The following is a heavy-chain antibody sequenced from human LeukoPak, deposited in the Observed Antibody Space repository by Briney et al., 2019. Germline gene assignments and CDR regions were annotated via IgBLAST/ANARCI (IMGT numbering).Heavy chain of an antibody. CDR1: GGSFSGYY. V-gene: IGHV4-34*01. CDR2: INHSGST. D-gene: IGHD2-2*01. J-gene: IGHJ5*02. Sequence: SETLSLTCAVYGGSFSGYYWSWIRQPPGKGLEWIGEINHSGSTNYNPSLKSRVTISVDTSKNQFSLKLSSVTAADTAVYYCARLPIVVVPAAINWFDPWGQGTLVTVSS. CDR3: ARLPIVVVPAAINWFDP.